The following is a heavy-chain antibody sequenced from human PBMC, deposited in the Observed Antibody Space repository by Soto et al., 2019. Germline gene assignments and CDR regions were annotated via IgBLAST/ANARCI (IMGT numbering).Heavy chain of an antibody. Sequence: PGGSLRLSCAASGFTFSSYAMSWVRQAPGKGLEWVSAISGSGGSTYYADSVKGRFTISRDNSKNTLYLQMNSLRAEDTAVYYCAKDEYYDILTGYEPYAFDIWGQGTMVTVSS. CDR3: AKDEYYDILTGYEPYAFDI. J-gene: IGHJ3*02. V-gene: IGHV3-23*01. CDR2: ISGSGGST. CDR1: GFTFSSYA. D-gene: IGHD3-9*01.